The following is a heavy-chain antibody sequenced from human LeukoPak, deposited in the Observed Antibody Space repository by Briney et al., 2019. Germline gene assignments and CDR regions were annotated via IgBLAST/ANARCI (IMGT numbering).Heavy chain of an antibody. CDR3: ARVSSSSEAYYYYYMDV. CDR2: IYSGGST. Sequence: GGSLRLSCAASGFTVSSNYMSWVRQAPGKGLEWISVIYSGGSTYYADSVKGRFTISRDNSKNTLYLQMNSLRAEDTAVYYCARVSSSSEAYYYYYMDVWGKGTTVTVSS. V-gene: IGHV3-53*01. CDR1: GFTVSSNY. J-gene: IGHJ6*03. D-gene: IGHD6-6*01.